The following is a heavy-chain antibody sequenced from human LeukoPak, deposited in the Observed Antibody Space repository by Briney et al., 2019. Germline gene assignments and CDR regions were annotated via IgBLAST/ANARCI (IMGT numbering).Heavy chain of an antibody. CDR2: IYHSGST. CDR1: GGSFSGYY. V-gene: IGHV4-59*01. J-gene: IGHJ4*02. CDR3: ARDGYSGSDAL. Sequence: SETLSLTCAVYGGSFSGYYWSWIRQPPGKGLEWIGYIYHSGSTNYNPSLKSRVTISVDTSQNQFYLKLSSVTAADTAVYYCARDGYSGSDALWGQGTLVTVSS. D-gene: IGHD5-12*01.